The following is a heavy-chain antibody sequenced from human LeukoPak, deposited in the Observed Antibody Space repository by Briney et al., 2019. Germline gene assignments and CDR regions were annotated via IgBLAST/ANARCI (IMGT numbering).Heavy chain of an antibody. CDR3: ARHRDTRGYGGYWDFDQ. J-gene: IGHJ4*02. V-gene: IGHV4-39*01. CDR2: IYYSGST. D-gene: IGHD5-12*01. Sequence: SETLSLTCTVSGGSISSRSFYWGWIRQPPGKGLECIGSIYYSGSTYYNPSLKSRVTISVDTSKNQFSLKLSSVTAADTAVYYCARHRDTRGYGGYWDFDQWGQGTLVTVSS. CDR1: GGSISSRSFY.